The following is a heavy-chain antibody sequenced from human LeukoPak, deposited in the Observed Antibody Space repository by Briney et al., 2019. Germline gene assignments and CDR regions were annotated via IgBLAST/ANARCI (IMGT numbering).Heavy chain of an antibody. D-gene: IGHD6-13*01. V-gene: IGHV1-69*01. CDR2: IIPIFGTA. J-gene: IGHJ6*02. CDR1: GGTFSSYA. Sequence: GSSVKVSCKASGGTFSSYALSWVRQAPGQGLEWMGGIIPIFGTANYAQKFQGRVTITADESTSTAYMELSSLRSEDTAVYYCARVGLSQQPEYYYYYYAMDVWGQGTTVTVSS. CDR3: ARVGLSQQPEYYYYYYAMDV.